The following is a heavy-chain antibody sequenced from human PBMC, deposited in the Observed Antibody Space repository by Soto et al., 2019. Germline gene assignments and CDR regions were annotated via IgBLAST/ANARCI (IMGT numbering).Heavy chain of an antibody. D-gene: IGHD3-10*01. J-gene: IGHJ4*02. Sequence: GGSLRLSCAASGFTFSSYAMSWVRQAPGKGLEWVSALIGSGGSTYYADTVKGRLTISRDNSKNTLYLEMNSLRAEDTAVYYCAKDSPWAFGELVYWGQGTLVTVSS. CDR3: AKDSPWAFGELVY. CDR2: LIGSGGST. CDR1: GFTFSSYA. V-gene: IGHV3-23*01.